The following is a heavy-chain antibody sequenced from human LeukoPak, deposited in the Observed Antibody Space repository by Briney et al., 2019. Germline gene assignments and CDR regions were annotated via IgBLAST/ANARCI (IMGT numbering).Heavy chain of an antibody. J-gene: IGHJ4*02. CDR3: AIAEDSSGEFDY. D-gene: IGHD3-22*01. Sequence: GASVKVSCKASGYTFTGYYMHWVRQAPGQGLEWMGWINPNSGGTNYAQKFQGWATMTRDTSISTAYMELSRLRSDDTAVYYCAIAEDSSGEFDYWGQGTLVTVSS. V-gene: IGHV1-2*04. CDR2: INPNSGGT. CDR1: GYTFTGYY.